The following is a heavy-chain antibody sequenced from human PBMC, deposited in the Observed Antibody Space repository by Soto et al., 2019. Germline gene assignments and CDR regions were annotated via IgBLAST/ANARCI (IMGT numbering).Heavy chain of an antibody. Sequence: QVQLVQSGTEVKKPGASVKVSCKAPGFTFLHYGIGWVRQAPGQGLEWVGWIGAYKGDTYYAQKFQGRVTMTANTSTSRSFMELRSLRSDDTALYFCVRLVDSYGYRGLYYFDYCGQGTLVTVSS. CDR2: IGAYKGDT. J-gene: IGHJ4*02. CDR1: GFTFLHYG. CDR3: VRLVDSYGYRGLYYFDY. D-gene: IGHD1-26*01. V-gene: IGHV1-18*01.